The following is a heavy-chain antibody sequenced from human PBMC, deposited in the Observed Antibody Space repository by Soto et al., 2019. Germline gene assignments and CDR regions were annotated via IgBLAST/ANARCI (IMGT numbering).Heavy chain of an antibody. CDR2: TYYRSKWYI. J-gene: IGHJ5*02. CDR1: GDSVSSNSVA. V-gene: IGHV6-1*01. CDR3: ATMGGYDFWSGYPDSNWFDP. Sequence: SQTLSLTCAISGDSVSSNSVAWNWIRQSPSRGLEWLGRTYYRSKWYIDYAVSVKGRITINPDPSKNQFSLQLNSVTPDDTAVYYCATMGGYDFWSGYPDSNWFDPWGQGTLVTVSS. D-gene: IGHD3-3*01.